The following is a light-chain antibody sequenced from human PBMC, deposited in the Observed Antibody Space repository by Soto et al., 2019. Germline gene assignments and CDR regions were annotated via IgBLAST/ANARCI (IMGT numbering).Light chain of an antibody. CDR2: WAS. CDR1: QSLLYSSNNKNY. Sequence: DIVMTQSPDSLAVSLGERATINCKSSQSLLYSSNNKNYLAWYQQKPGQPPKLLIYWASTRESGVPDRFSGSGSGTDFTLTINSLQAEDVAVYYCQQYYDPPRTFGRGTKLEIK. V-gene: IGKV4-1*01. J-gene: IGKJ2*01. CDR3: QQYYDPPRT.